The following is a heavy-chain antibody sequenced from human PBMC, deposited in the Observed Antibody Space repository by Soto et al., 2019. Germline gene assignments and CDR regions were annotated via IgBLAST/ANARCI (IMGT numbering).Heavy chain of an antibody. D-gene: IGHD2-2*01. V-gene: IGHV4-4*07. CDR3: ARGPRRYCSSTSCYFHYYYGMDV. CDR1: GGSISSYY. CDR2: IYTSGST. Sequence: SETLSLTCTVSGGSISSYYWSWIRQPAGKGLEWIGHIYTSGSTNYNPSLKSRVTMSVDTSKNQFSLKLSSVTAADTAVYYCARGPRRYCSSTSCYFHYYYGMDVWGQGTTVTVSS. J-gene: IGHJ6*02.